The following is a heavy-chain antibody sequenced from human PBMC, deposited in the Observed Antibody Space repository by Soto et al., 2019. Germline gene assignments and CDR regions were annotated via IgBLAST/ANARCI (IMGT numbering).Heavy chain of an antibody. CDR3: AREYREYRSFDY. V-gene: IGHV3-21*01. Sequence: EVQLVESVGGLVTPGGSLRLSCAASGFTFSSYSMNWVRQAPGKGLEWGSSISSRSSYIYYADSLKGRLTISRDNAKNSLYLQMNSLRAEDTAVYYCAREYREYRSFDYLGQGTLVTVSS. CDR2: ISSRSSYI. J-gene: IGHJ4*02. D-gene: IGHD3-10*01. CDR1: GFTFSSYS.